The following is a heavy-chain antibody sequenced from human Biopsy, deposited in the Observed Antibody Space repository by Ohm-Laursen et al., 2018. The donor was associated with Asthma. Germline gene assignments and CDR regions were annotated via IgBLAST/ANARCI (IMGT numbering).Heavy chain of an antibody. V-gene: IGHV3-33*08. CDR1: GITFSTYG. CDR2: IWYDGRKK. Sequence: SLRLSCTASGITFSTYGMHWVRQAPGKGLEWVSFIWYDGRKKTYADSVKGRFTISRDNSKNTLYLQMNSLRAEDTAVYYCARKIAARGGMGVWGQGTTVAVSS. CDR3: ARKIAARGGMGV. D-gene: IGHD6-6*01. J-gene: IGHJ6*02.